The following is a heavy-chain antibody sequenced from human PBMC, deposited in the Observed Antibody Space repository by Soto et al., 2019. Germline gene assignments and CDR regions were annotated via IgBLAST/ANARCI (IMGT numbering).Heavy chain of an antibody. V-gene: IGHV4-39*01. CDR2: IYYSGST. D-gene: IGHD3-9*01. Sequence: QLQLQESGPGLVKPSETLSLTCTVSGGSISSSSYYWGWIRQPPGKGLEWIGSIYYSGSTYYNPSLKSRVTISVDTSKNQFSLKLSSVTAADTAVYYCARTELRYFDWSPSDAFDIWGQGTMVTVSS. CDR3: ARTELRYFDWSPSDAFDI. J-gene: IGHJ3*02. CDR1: GGSISSSSYY.